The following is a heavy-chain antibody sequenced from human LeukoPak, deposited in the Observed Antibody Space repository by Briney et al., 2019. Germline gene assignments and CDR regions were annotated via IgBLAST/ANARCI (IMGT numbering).Heavy chain of an antibody. CDR2: IRYDGSNK. D-gene: IGHD4-11*01. Sequence: PGGSLRLSCAASGFTFSSYGMHWVRQAPGKGLERVAFIRYDGSNKYYADSVKGRFTISRDNSKNTLYLQMNSLRAEDTAVYYCAKDDSTGYYYYMDVWGKGTTVTVSS. CDR3: AKDDSTGYYYYMDV. J-gene: IGHJ6*03. CDR1: GFTFSSYG. V-gene: IGHV3-30*02.